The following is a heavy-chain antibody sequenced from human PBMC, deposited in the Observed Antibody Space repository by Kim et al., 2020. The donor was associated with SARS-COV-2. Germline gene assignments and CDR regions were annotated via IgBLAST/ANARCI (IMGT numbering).Heavy chain of an antibody. J-gene: IGHJ4*02. V-gene: IGHV3-23*01. CDR2: T. D-gene: IGHD6-19*01. CDR3: TKVGSGWMFDY. Sequence: TPDAESVKGRFTISRDDSKNTLYLLMDSLRVEDTAIYYGTKVGSGWMFDYWGQGTLVTVSS.